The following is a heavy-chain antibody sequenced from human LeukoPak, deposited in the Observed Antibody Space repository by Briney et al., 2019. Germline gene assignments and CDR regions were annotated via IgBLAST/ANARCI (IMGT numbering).Heavy chain of an antibody. CDR2: IYYSGST. CDR1: GGSISSSSYY. CDR3: ASYFIAAAGRGDYYYGMDV. V-gene: IGHV4-39*07. D-gene: IGHD6-13*01. Sequence: SETLSLTCTVSGGSISSSSYYWGWIRQPPGKGLEWIGSIYYSGSTYYNPSLKSRVTIPVDTSKNQFSLKLSSVTAADTAVYYCASYFIAAAGRGDYYYGMDVWGQGTTVTVSS. J-gene: IGHJ6*02.